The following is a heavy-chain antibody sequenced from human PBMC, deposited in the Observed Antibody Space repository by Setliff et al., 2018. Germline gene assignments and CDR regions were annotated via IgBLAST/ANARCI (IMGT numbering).Heavy chain of an antibody. V-gene: IGHV4-61*09. D-gene: IGHD3-10*01. J-gene: IGHJ4*02. CDR1: GGSVNSGYDN. Sequence: SETLSLTCTVSGGSVNSGYDNWNWLRQPAGKGLEWIGHFHTGGATDYNLSLKSRVTISLDSSKNQFSLRLSSVTAADAAVYFCARESATIGEFPLYYFDKWGQGIPVTVSS. CDR3: ARESATIGEFPLYYFDK. CDR2: FHTGGAT.